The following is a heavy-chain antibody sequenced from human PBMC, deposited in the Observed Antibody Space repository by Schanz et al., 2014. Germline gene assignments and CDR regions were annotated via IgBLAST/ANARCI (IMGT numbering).Heavy chain of an antibody. V-gene: IGHV3-11*06. J-gene: IGHJ4*02. D-gene: IGHD3-3*01. CDR2: VSRSTPDI. CDR3: VRDSFFAFDY. CDR1: GFPFSDYF. Sequence: VQLVDSGGGLVKPGGSLRLSCTASGFPFSDYFMAWIRQPPGRGLEWVSYVSRSTPDIYYTDSVKGRFTMSRDNAKNSVFLQMNSLRAEDTAVYYCVRDSFFAFDYWGQGTLVTVSS.